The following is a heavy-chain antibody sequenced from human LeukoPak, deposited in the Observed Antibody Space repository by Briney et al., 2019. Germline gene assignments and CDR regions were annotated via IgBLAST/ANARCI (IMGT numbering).Heavy chain of an antibody. D-gene: IGHD4-17*01. V-gene: IGHV3-9*01. J-gene: IGHJ4*02. Sequence: GGSLRLSCAASGFTFDDYAMHWVRQAPGKGLEWVSGISWNSGSIGYADSVKGRFTISRDNAKNSLYLQMNSLRAEDTAVYYCARKNGDYGYFDYWGQGTLVTVSS. CDR2: ISWNSGSI. CDR1: GFTFDDYA. CDR3: ARKNGDYGYFDY.